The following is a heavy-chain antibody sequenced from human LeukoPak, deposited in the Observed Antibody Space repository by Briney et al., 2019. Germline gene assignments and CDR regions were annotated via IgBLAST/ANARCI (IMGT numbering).Heavy chain of an antibody. CDR3: AKDFRIGYSAHFDY. V-gene: IGHV3-23*01. CDR2: IYENGGTT. CDR1: GFTFRSHA. J-gene: IGHJ4*02. D-gene: IGHD2-21*01. Sequence: GGSLRLSCVGSGFTFRSHAMSWVRQAPEKRLEFVSGIYENGGTTYYADSVKGRFSISRDNSKNTLYLQMDSLRGEDTAVYYCAKDFRIGYSAHFDYWGQGALVTVSS.